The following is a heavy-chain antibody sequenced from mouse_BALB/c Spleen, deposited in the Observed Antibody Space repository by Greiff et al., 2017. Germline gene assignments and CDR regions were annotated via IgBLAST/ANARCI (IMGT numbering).Heavy chain of an antibody. J-gene: IGHJ1*01. V-gene: IGHV5-4*02. CDR2: ISDGGSYT. CDR1: GFTFSDYY. Sequence: VQLKESGGGLVKPGGSLKLSCAASGFTFSDYYMYWVRQTPEKRLEWVATISDGGSYTYYPDSVKGRFTISRDNAKNNLYLQMSSLKSEDTAMYYCAREGSSYWYFDVWGAGTTVTVSS. D-gene: IGHD1-1*01. CDR3: AREGSSYWYFDV.